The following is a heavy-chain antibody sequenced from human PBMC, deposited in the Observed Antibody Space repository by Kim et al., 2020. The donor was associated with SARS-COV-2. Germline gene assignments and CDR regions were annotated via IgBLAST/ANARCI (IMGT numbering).Heavy chain of an antibody. CDR3: AKEIFRYSLFYRRFDP. D-gene: IGHD3-9*01. V-gene: IGHV3-9*01. CDR1: GFTFDDYA. J-gene: IGHJ5*02. CDR2: ISWNSGTI. Sequence: GGSLRLSCAASGFTFDDYAMHWVRQAPGKGLEWVSGISWNSGTIGYADSVKGRFTISRDNAKNSLYLQVNSLRAEDTALYYCAKEIFRYSLFYRRFDPWG.